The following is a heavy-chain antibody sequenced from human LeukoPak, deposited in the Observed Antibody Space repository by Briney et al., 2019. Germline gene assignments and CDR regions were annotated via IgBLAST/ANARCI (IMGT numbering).Heavy chain of an antibody. Sequence: SETLSLTCAVSGGSISSGGYSWSWIRQPPGKGLEGIGYIYHSGSTYYNPSLKSRVTISVDRSKNQFSLKLSSVTAVDTAVYSCARIEDVTRGYNHAYYFDYWGQGTLVTVSS. D-gene: IGHD5-18*01. CDR2: IYHSGST. CDR3: ARIEDVTRGYNHAYYFDY. J-gene: IGHJ4*02. CDR1: GGSISSGGYS. V-gene: IGHV4-30-2*01.